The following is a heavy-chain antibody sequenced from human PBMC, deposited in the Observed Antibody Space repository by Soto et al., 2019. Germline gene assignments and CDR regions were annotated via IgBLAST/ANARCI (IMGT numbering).Heavy chain of an antibody. CDR3: ARDGGRHSGGIDY. CDR2: IIPIFGTA. J-gene: IGHJ4*02. CDR1: GGTFSSYS. V-gene: IGHV1-69*01. D-gene: IGHD1-26*01. Sequence: QVQLVQSGAEVKKPGSSVKVSCKASGGTFSSYSINWVRQAPGQGLEWMGEIIPIFGTANYAQKFQGRVTITADESTSPAYMALSSLRSEDTAVYYCARDGGRHSGGIDYWGQGPLVTVSS.